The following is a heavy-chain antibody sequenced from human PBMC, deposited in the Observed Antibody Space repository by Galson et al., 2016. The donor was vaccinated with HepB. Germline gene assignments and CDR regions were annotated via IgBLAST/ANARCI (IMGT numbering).Heavy chain of an antibody. CDR1: GFTVSGNY. V-gene: IGHV3-53*01. J-gene: IGHJ6*02. CDR2: IYSGGGT. Sequence: SLRLSCAASGFTVSGNYLTWVRQAPGRAPECVSIIYSGGGTYYADSVKGRITISRDNAKNSVYLEMKSLRVEDTAVYYCARSGPGRGSGSYYRLYGMDVWGQGTTVTDSS. D-gene: IGHD3-10*01. CDR3: ARSGPGRGSGSYYRLYGMDV.